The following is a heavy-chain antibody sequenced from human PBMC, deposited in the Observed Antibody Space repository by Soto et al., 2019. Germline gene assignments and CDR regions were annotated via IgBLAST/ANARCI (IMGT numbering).Heavy chain of an antibody. J-gene: IGHJ6*02. D-gene: IGHD6-13*01. V-gene: IGHV3-21*01. CDR3: AREPTYSSSRYYYDYGMDV. Sequence: EVQLVESGGGLVKPGGSLRLSCAASGFTFSSYSMNWVRQAPGKGLEWVSSISSSSSYIYYADSVKGRFTISGDNAKNSLNLQMNSLRAEDTDVYYCAREPTYSSSRYYYDYGMDVWGQGTTVTVSS. CDR2: ISSSSSYI. CDR1: GFTFSSYS.